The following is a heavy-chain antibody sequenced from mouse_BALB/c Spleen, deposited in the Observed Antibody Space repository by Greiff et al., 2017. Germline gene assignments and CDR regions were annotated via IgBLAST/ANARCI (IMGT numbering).Heavy chain of an antibody. CDR2: INPSNGGT. CDR1: GYTFTSYY. CDR3: TRGYYDYDGAWFAY. V-gene: IGHV1S81*02. D-gene: IGHD2-4*01. Sequence: QVQLQQSGAELVKPGASVKLSCKASGYTFTSYYMYWVKQRPGQGLEWIGEINPSNGGTNFNEKFKSKATLTVDKSSSTAYMQLSSLTSEDSAVYYCTRGYYDYDGAWFAYWGQGTLVTVSA. J-gene: IGHJ3*01.